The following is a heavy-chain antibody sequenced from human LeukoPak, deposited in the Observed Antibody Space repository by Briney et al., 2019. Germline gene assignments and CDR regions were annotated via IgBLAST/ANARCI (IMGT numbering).Heavy chain of an antibody. V-gene: IGHV4-34*01. CDR1: GGSISSYY. D-gene: IGHD3-22*01. Sequence: PSETLSLTCTVSGGSISSYYWSWIRQPPGKGLEWIGEINHSGSTNYNPSLKSRVTISVDTSKNQFSLKLSSVTAADTAVYYCARGNPDYYDSSGYYYVVDYWGQGTLVTVSS. J-gene: IGHJ4*02. CDR2: INHSGST. CDR3: ARGNPDYYDSSGYYYVVDY.